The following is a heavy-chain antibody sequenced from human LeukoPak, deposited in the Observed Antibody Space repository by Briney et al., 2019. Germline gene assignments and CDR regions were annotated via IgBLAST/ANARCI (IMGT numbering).Heavy chain of an antibody. V-gene: IGHV4-61*02. Sequence: SETLSLTCTVSGGSISSGSYYWSWIRQPAGKGLEWIGRIYTSGSTNYNPSLKSRVTISVDTSKNQFSLKLSSVAAADTAVYYCARAVTGRGDFDYWGQGTLVTVSS. D-gene: IGHD6-19*01. J-gene: IGHJ4*02. CDR3: ARAVTGRGDFDY. CDR2: IYTSGST. CDR1: GGSISSGSYY.